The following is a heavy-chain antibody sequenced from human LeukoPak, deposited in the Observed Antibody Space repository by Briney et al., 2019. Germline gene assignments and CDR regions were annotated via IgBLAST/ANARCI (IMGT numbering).Heavy chain of an antibody. D-gene: IGHD3-10*01. CDR1: GYSFSSYW. CDR2: IYPGDSDT. J-gene: IGHJ3*02. CDR3: ARRRYGSGSHDGFDI. V-gene: IGHV5-51*01. Sequence: GESLKIAFKGSGYSFSSYWIGWVRQMPGQGMEWVGIIYPGDSDTRYSPSFQGQVTILANKYISTAYLQWSSLKASDTAMYYCARRRYGSGSHDGFDIWGQGTMVTVSS.